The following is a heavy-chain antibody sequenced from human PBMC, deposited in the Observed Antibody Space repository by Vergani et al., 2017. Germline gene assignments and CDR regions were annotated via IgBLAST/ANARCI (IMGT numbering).Heavy chain of an antibody. CDR3: ASDIVVVPAAMGI. CDR2: ISSSGSTI. CDR1: GFTFSSYS. D-gene: IGHD2-2*01. Sequence: EVQLVESGGGLVQPGGSLRLSCAASGFTFSSYSMSWIRQAPGKGLEWVSYISSSGSTIYYADSVKGRFTISRDNAKNSLYLQMNSLRAEDTAVYYCASDIVVVPAAMGIWGQGTMVTVSS. V-gene: IGHV3-48*04. J-gene: IGHJ3*02.